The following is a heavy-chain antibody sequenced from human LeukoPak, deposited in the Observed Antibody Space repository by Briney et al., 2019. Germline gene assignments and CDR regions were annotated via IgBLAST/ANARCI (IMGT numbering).Heavy chain of an antibody. V-gene: IGHV7-4-1*02. CDR3: ARELSPTALPADFDY. D-gene: IGHD4-11*01. CDR1: GYTFTIYA. CDR2: INTNTGNP. Sequence: GASVNVSFKASGYTFTIYAMNWVRQAPGQGLEWMGWINTNTGNPTYAQGFTGRFVFSLDTSVSTAYLQISSLKAEDTAVYYCARELSPTALPADFDYWGQGTLVTVSS. J-gene: IGHJ4*02.